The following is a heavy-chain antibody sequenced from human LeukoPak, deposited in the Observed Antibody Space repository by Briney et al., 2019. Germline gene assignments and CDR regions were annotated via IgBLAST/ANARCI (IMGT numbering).Heavy chain of an antibody. D-gene: IGHD2-2*01. CDR1: GFTFSSYA. Sequence: GGSLRLSCSASGFTFSSYAMHWVRQAPGKGLEYVSSISSNGGSTYYADSVKGRFTISRDNSKNTLYLQMNSLRVEDTAVYYCARADCSSTSCYAGSYYGMDVWGQGTTVTVSS. CDR2: ISSNGGST. J-gene: IGHJ6*02. V-gene: IGHV3-64*04. CDR3: ARADCSSTSCYAGSYYGMDV.